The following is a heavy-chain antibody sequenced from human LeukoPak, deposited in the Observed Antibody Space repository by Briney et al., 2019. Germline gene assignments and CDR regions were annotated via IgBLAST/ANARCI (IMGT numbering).Heavy chain of an antibody. V-gene: IGHV4-59*01. J-gene: IGHJ3*02. CDR2: IYYSGNT. Sequence: SETLSLTCTISGGSISTYYWSWIRQPPGKGLEWIGYIYYSGNTNYNPSLKSRVTISVDTSKNQFSLKLSSVTAADTAVYYCARDFYDTSTYYYVDAFDIWGQGTMVTVSS. D-gene: IGHD3-22*01. CDR3: ARDFYDTSTYYYVDAFDI. CDR1: GGSISTYY.